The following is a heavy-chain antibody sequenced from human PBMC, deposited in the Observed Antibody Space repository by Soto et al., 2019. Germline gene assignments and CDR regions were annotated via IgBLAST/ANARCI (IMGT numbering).Heavy chain of an antibody. CDR3: TRDRIFEWLSNYAFDI. J-gene: IGHJ3*02. CDR1: GFSIGDYA. CDR2: IRSKAYGGTT. D-gene: IGHD3-3*01. V-gene: IGHV3-49*04. Sequence: GGSLTLTCTASGFSIGDYAMSCGRQDPGKGLEWVGFIRSKAYGGTTEYAASVKGRFTISRDDSKSIAYLQMNSLKTEDTAVYYCTRDRIFEWLSNYAFDIWGQGTMVTVSS.